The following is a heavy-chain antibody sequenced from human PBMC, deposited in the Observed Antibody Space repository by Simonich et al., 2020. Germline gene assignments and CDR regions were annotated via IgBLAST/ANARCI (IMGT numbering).Heavy chain of an antibody. Sequence: QVQLQQWGAGLLKPSETLSLTCAVYGGSLSGYYWSWIRQPPGKGLEWIGETNHSGSTNYNPSLKSRVTISVDTSKNQFSLRLSSVTAADTAVYYCARHLQLGPFDYWGQGTLVTVSS. CDR1: GGSLSGYY. CDR2: TNHSGST. D-gene: IGHD1-1*01. V-gene: IGHV4-34*01. J-gene: IGHJ4*02. CDR3: ARHLQLGPFDY.